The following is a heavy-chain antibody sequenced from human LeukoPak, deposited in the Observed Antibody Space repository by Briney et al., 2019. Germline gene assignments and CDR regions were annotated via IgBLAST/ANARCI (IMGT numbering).Heavy chain of an antibody. V-gene: IGHV4-30-2*01. D-gene: IGHD3-10*01. CDR1: GGSISSGGYS. J-gene: IGHJ6*02. CDR2: IYHSGST. CDR3: ARDYYGSVKYGMDV. Sequence: SETLSLTCAVSGGSISSGGYSWSWIRQPPGEGLEWIGYIYHSGSTYYNPSLKSRVTISVDRSKNQFSLKLSSVTAADTAVYYCARDYYGSVKYGMDVWGQGTTVTVSS.